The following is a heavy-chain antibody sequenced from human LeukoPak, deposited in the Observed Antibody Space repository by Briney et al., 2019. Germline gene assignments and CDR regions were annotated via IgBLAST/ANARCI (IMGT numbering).Heavy chain of an antibody. CDR3: AKQGGDLTYYFEY. J-gene: IGHJ4*02. CDR2: IYYSGTT. V-gene: IGHV4-39*01. Sequence: SETLSLTCTVSGGXISSTEYYWGWIRQPPGKGLQWIGCIYYSGTTYYNPSLKGRVTISVDTSKNQFSLALSSVTAADTAIYYCAKQGGDLTYYFEYWGQGTSVTVSS. CDR1: GGXISSTEYY. D-gene: IGHD3-16*01.